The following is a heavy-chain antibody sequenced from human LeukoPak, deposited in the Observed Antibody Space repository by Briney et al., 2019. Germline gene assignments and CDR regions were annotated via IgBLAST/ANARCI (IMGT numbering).Heavy chain of an antibody. D-gene: IGHD6-19*01. CDR3: ARDRTVAAPRCFGY. J-gene: IGHJ4*02. CDR1: GYTFTGYY. CDR2: INPNSGGT. V-gene: IGHV1-2*02. Sequence: GASVKVSCKASGYTFTGYYMHWVRQAPGQGLEWMGGINPNSGGTNYAQKFQGRVSMARDTSISTAYMELSRLRSDDTAVYYCARDRTVAAPRCFGYWGQGTLVTVSS.